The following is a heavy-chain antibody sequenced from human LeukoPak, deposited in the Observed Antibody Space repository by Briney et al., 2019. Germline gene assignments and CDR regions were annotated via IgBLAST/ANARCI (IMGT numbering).Heavy chain of an antibody. V-gene: IGHV3-23*01. Sequence: GGSLRLSCATSGLTSSSFAMSWVRQAPGKGLEWVSAISGSGGSTYYADSVRGRFTFSRDNSKNTLYLRMNSLRAEDTAVYYCARGGPAAGRFDYWGQGTLVTISS. CDR2: ISGSGGST. J-gene: IGHJ4*02. CDR3: ARGGPAAGRFDY. CDR1: GLTSSSFA. D-gene: IGHD6-13*01.